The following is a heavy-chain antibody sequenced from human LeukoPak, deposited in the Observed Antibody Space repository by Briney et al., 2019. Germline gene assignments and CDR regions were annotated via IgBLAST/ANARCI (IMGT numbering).Heavy chain of an antibody. D-gene: IGHD4-11*01. CDR1: GFTYSHYG. CDR2: ILSDGTGK. V-gene: IGHV3-33*08. Sequence: GSLRLSCAGSGFTYSHYGMHWVRQAPGKGLEWVAVILSDGTGKYYSDAVKGRFTISRDNFRNTLYLQMNSLRGEDTAVYYCARDAERGFDYSNSLKYWGQGTLVTVSS. CDR3: ARDAERGFDYSNSLKY. J-gene: IGHJ4*02.